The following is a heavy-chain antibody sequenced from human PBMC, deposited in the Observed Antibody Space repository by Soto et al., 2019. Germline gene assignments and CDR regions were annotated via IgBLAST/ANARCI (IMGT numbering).Heavy chain of an antibody. D-gene: IGHD2-2*01. CDR2: ITSSSDTI. V-gene: IGHV3-48*01. Sequence: EVQMVESGGGFVQPGGSLRLSCAASGFTFSSYSMNWVRQAPGKGLEWISYITSSSDTIYYADSVKGRFTISRDNAENSLSLQMNSLRAEDTAVYYCAREVLSGPDHWGQGTLVTVSS. J-gene: IGHJ4*02. CDR3: AREVLSGPDH. CDR1: GFTFSSYS.